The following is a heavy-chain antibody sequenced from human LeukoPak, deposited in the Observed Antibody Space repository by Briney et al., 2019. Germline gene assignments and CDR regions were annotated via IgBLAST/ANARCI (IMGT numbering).Heavy chain of an antibody. CDR2: IYYSGST. V-gene: IGHV4-59*01. J-gene: IGHJ4*02. CDR3: ARVSYYYDSSGYSDGGLDY. CDR1: GGSISSYY. Sequence: SETLSLTCTVSGGSISSYYWSWIRQPPGKGLEWIGYIYYSGSTNYNPSLKSRVTISVDTSKNQFSLKLSSVTAADTAVYYCARVSYYYDSSGYSDGGLDYWGQGTLVTVSS. D-gene: IGHD3-22*01.